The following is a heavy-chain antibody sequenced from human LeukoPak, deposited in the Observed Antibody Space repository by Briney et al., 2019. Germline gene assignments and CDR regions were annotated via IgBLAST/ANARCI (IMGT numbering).Heavy chain of an antibody. CDR3: ASDSSSENYYGMDV. CDR1: GFTVSSNY. J-gene: IGHJ6*02. V-gene: IGHV3-53*01. CDR2: IYSGGST. Sequence: GGSLRLSCAASGFTVSSNYMSWVRQAPGKGLEWVSVIYSGGSTYYADSVKGRFTISRDNSKNTLYLQMNSLRAEDTAVYYCASDSSSENYYGMDVWGQGTTVTVSS. D-gene: IGHD6-13*01.